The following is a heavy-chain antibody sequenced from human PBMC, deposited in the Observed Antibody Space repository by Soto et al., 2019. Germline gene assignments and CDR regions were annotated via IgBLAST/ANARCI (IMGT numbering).Heavy chain of an antibody. Sequence: QVKLVQSGAEVKKPGSSVKVSCKASGGTFGTYTISWMRQAPGQGLEWMGRIIPYLYITDYAQKFQGRFTMAADKSTTTAYMELNSLRSEDTAVYFCARGTSYWGQGTLVTVSS. CDR1: GGTFGTYT. CDR3: ARGTSY. J-gene: IGHJ4*02. CDR2: IIPYLYIT. D-gene: IGHD1-1*01. V-gene: IGHV1-69*02.